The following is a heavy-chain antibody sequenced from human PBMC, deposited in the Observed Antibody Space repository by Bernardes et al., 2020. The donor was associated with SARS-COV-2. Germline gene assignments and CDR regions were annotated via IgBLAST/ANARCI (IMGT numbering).Heavy chain of an antibody. CDR2: IDPSDSYT. V-gene: IGHV5-10-1*01. D-gene: IGHD6-6*01. CDR1: GYSFTRYW. Sequence: GESLKISCKGSGYSFTRYWISWVRPIPGKGLEWMGRIDPSDSYTNYSPSFQGHVTISADKSISTAYLQWSSLKASDTAMYYCARHLAAPYGMDVWGQGTTVTVSS. CDR3: ARHLAAPYGMDV. J-gene: IGHJ6*02.